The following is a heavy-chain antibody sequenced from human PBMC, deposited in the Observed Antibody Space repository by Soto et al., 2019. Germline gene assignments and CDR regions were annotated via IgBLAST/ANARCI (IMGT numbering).Heavy chain of an antibody. CDR2: VHPNSGGT. CDR1: GYTFSVYH. J-gene: IGHJ6*02. CDR3: AKELQRGMDV. V-gene: IGHV1-2*02. Sequence: QVHLVQSGAEVKQPGASVKVSCKASGYTFSVYHMHWVRQAPGQGLEWMGWVHPNSGGTNYAQSFEGRVTMTRCTSINTAYMELSRLTAYDTAVYYCAKELQRGMDVWGQGTTGTGS. D-gene: IGHD4-4*01.